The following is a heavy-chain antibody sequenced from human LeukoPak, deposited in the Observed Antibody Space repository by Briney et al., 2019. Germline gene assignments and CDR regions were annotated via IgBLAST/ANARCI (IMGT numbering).Heavy chain of an antibody. J-gene: IGHJ4*02. CDR1: GYTFTGYY. CDR2: INPNSGGT. D-gene: IGHD6-13*01. CDR3: ARGTRRAGTSYFDY. V-gene: IGHV1-2*02. Sequence: ASVKVSCKASGYTFTGYYMHWVRQAPGQGLEWMGWINPNSGGTNYAQKFQGRVTMTRDTSISTAYMELSRLRSDDTALYYCARGTRRAGTSYFDYWGQGTLVTVSS.